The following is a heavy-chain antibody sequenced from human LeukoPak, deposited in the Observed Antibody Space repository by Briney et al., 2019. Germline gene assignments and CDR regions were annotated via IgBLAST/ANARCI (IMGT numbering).Heavy chain of an antibody. D-gene: IGHD3-10*02. Sequence: GGSLRLSCAAPGFTFSSYEVNWVRQAPGKGLEWVSYISSSGSTIYYADSVKGRFTISRDNAKNSLYLQMNSLRAEDTAVYYCAELGITMIGGVWGKGTTVTISS. J-gene: IGHJ6*04. V-gene: IGHV3-48*03. CDR3: AELGITMIGGV. CDR2: ISSSGSTI. CDR1: GFTFSSYE.